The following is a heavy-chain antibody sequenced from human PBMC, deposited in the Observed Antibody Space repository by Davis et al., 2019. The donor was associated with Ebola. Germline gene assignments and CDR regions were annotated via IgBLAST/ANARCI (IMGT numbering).Heavy chain of an antibody. J-gene: IGHJ4*02. Sequence: SETLSLTCTVSGVSITSYYWTWVRQPPGKRLEWIGYSHYSGSTNYNPSLKSRVTISVDTSKNQFSLKLSSVTAADTAVYYCANFLTEAASWGQGTLVTVSS. CDR3: ANFLTEAAS. D-gene: IGHD6-25*01. CDR1: GVSITSYY. CDR2: SHYSGST. V-gene: IGHV4-59*01.